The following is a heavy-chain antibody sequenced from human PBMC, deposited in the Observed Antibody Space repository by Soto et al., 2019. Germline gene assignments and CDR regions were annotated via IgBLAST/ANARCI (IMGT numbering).Heavy chain of an antibody. J-gene: IGHJ4*02. Sequence: QVQLVQSGAEVKKPGASVKVSCKASGYTFTSYAMHWVRQAPGQRLEWMGWINAGNGNTNYAQKLQGRVTMTTDTSTSTAYMELRSLRSDDTAVYYCARDRRYSGSYYGTFDYWGQGTLVTVSS. CDR1: GYTFTSYA. CDR3: ARDRRYSGSYYGTFDY. CDR2: INAGNGNT. V-gene: IGHV1-3*01. D-gene: IGHD1-26*01.